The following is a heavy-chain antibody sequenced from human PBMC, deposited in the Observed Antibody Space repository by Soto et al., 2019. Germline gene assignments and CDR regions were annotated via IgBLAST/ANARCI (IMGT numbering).Heavy chain of an antibody. D-gene: IGHD2-21*01. V-gene: IGHV3-23*01. CDR2: ISGSGGTT. Sequence: GGSLRLSCAASGFTFSSYAMSWVRQAPGKGLEWVSAISGSGGTTYYADAVKGRFGISRDNSKNTLYLQMHGLRADDTAIYYCAKRGSSGGDGGPFYFDYWGPGTQVTVSS. J-gene: IGHJ4*02. CDR3: AKRGSSGGDGGPFYFDY. CDR1: GFTFSSYA.